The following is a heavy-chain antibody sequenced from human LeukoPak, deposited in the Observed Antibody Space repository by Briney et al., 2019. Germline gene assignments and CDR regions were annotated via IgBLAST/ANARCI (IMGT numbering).Heavy chain of an antibody. CDR2: IRYDGSNK. V-gene: IGHV3-30*02. Sequence: GGSLRLSCAASGFTFSSYGMHWVRQAPGKGLEWVAFIRYDGSNKYYADSVKGRFTISRDNSKNTLYLQMNSLRAEDTAVYYCAKEYCSGGSCYSYYYYMDVWGKGTTVTISS. CDR1: GFTFSSYG. D-gene: IGHD2-15*01. CDR3: AKEYCSGGSCYSYYYYMDV. J-gene: IGHJ6*03.